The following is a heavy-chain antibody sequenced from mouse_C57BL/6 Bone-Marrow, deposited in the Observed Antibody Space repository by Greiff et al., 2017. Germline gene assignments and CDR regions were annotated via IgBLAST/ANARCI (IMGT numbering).Heavy chain of an antibody. CDR2: ISDGGSYT. CDR3: ARDNYYVSSSAD. Sequence: EVKLVESGGGLVKPGGSLKLSCAASGFTFSSYAMSWVRQTPEKRLEWVATISDGGSYTYYPDNVKGRFTISRDTAKNNLYLHMSHLKSEDTAMYYCARDNYYVSSSADWGQGTTLTVSS. V-gene: IGHV5-4*01. D-gene: IGHD1-1*01. CDR1: GFTFSSYA. J-gene: IGHJ2*01.